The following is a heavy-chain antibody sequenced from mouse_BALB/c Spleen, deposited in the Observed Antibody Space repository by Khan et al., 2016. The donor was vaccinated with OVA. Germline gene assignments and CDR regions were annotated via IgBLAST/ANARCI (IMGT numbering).Heavy chain of an antibody. CDR1: GYTFTSFY. D-gene: IGHD2-1*01. CDR3: ARSGYGNPVAY. Sequence: QVQLQQSGAELVKPGASVKISCKASGYTFTSFYMYWVKQRPGQGLEWIGGINPSNGDTHFYEKFKSKATLTVDKSSTTAYMQFSSLTSEDSAVCYCARSGYGNPVAYWGQGTLVTVSA. J-gene: IGHJ3*01. V-gene: IGHV1S81*02. CDR2: INPSNGDT.